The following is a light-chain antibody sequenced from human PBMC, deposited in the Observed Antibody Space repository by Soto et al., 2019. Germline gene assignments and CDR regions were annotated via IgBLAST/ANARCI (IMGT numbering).Light chain of an antibody. Sequence: QPVLTQPPSASGTPGQRVTISCSGSSSNIGSNYVYWYQHHPGTAPKLLIYRNNQRPSAVPDRFSGSKSGTSAALAIIGLRSEDEADYYCAAWDDSLSGHVVFGGGTKLTVL. CDR1: SSNIGSNY. V-gene: IGLV1-47*01. CDR2: RNN. J-gene: IGLJ2*01. CDR3: AAWDDSLSGHVV.